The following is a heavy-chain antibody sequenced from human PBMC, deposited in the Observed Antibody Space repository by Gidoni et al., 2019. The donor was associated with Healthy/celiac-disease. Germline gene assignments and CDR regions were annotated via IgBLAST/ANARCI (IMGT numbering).Heavy chain of an antibody. V-gene: IGHV4-34*01. D-gene: IGHD3-10*01. CDR1: GGSFSGYY. J-gene: IGHJ6*02. CDR2: INHSGST. Sequence: QVQLQQWGAGLLKPSETLSLTCAVYGGSFSGYYWSWIRQPPGKGLEWIGEINHSGSTNYNPSLKSRVTISVDTSKNQFSLKLSSVTAADTAVYYCARGRGSGSYVLYYYGMDVWGQGTTVTVSS. CDR3: ARGRGSGSYVLYYYGMDV.